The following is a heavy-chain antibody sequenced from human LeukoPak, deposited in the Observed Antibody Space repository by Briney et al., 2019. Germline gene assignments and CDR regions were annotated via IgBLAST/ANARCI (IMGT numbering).Heavy chain of an antibody. J-gene: IGHJ4*02. D-gene: IGHD1-1*01. CDR1: GVTFSSNA. V-gene: IGHV3-23*01. CDR3: ATTKQARRYFDY. Sequence: GGSLRLSCAGSGVTFSSNALSWVRQAPGKGLEWVSAISGSGGNTYYADSVRGRFTISRDNSNNTLYLQMNTLRAEDTAVYYCATTKQARRYFDYWGQGTLVTVSS. CDR2: ISGSGGNT.